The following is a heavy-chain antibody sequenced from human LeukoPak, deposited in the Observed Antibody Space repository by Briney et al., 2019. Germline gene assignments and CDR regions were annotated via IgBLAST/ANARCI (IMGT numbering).Heavy chain of an antibody. CDR1: GFTFSSYS. Sequence: GGSLRLSCAASGFTFSSYSMNWVRQAPGKGLEWVSSISSSSSYIYYADSVKGRFTISRDNAKNSLYLQMNSLRAEDTAVYYCARGRIYGSGSPNWFAPWGQGTLVTVSS. D-gene: IGHD3-10*01. J-gene: IGHJ5*02. CDR3: ARGRIYGSGSPNWFAP. CDR2: ISSSSSYI. V-gene: IGHV3-21*01.